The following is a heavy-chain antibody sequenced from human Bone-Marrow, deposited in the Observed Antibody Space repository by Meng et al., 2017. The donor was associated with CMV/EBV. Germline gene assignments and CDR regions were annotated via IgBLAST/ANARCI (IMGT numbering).Heavy chain of an antibody. CDR2: INPSGGST. D-gene: IGHD3-3*01. Sequence: ASVKVSCKASGYTFTSYYMHWVRQAPGQGLEWMGIINPSGGSTSYAQKFQGRVTMTRDTSTSTVYMELSSLRSEDTAVYYCAREQGVLRFLEWLSREAGFDTWGQGTLVTVSS. V-gene: IGHV1-46*01. CDR1: GYTFTSYY. J-gene: IGHJ5*02. CDR3: AREQGVLRFLEWLSREAGFDT.